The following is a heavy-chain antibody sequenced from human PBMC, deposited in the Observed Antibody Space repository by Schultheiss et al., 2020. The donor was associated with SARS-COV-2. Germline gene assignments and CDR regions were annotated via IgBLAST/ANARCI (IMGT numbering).Heavy chain of an antibody. Sequence: SETLSLTCAVSGYSISRGFYWGWIRQSPGKGLEWIGSVYRTGDAYYNPSLKTRVTISLDTSKNQFSLSLTSVTAADTAVYYCARAGVNYYDSSGYYPYNWFDPWGQGTLVTVSS. D-gene: IGHD3-22*01. V-gene: IGHV4-38-2*01. CDR3: ARAGVNYYDSSGYYPYNWFDP. CDR1: GYSISRGFY. CDR2: VYRTGDA. J-gene: IGHJ5*02.